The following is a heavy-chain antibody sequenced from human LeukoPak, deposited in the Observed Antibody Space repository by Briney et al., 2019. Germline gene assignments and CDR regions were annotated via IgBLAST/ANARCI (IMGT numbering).Heavy chain of an antibody. D-gene: IGHD6-19*01. V-gene: IGHV1-3*01. CDR3: AREGGSGWFRFDP. Sequence: GASVKVSCKASGYTFTSYAMHWVRQAPGQRLEWMGWINAGNGNTKYSQKFQGRVTITRDTSASTAYMELSSLRSEDTAVYYCAREGGSGWFRFDPWGQGTLVTASS. CDR2: INAGNGNT. J-gene: IGHJ5*02. CDR1: GYTFTSYA.